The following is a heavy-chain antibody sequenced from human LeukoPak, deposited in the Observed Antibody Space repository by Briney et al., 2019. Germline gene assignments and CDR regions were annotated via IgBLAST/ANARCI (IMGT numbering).Heavy chain of an antibody. Sequence: GGSLRLSCATSGFTFSDAWMTWVRQAQGKGLEWVGRIKTKGEGGTVDYAAPVKGRFTISRDDSRNTFYLQMNSLKTEDTAMYYCMSDLDNWGQGTPVTVSS. V-gene: IGHV3-15*01. CDR2: IKTKGEGGTV. J-gene: IGHJ4*02. CDR3: MSDLDN. CDR1: GFTFSDAW.